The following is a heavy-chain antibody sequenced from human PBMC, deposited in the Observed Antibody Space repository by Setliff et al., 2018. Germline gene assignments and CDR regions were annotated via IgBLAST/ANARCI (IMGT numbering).Heavy chain of an antibody. V-gene: IGHV3-15*01. D-gene: IGHD3-10*01. CDR1: GFTVSDAW. J-gene: IGHJ5*02. Sequence: GGSLRLSCAASGFTVSDAWMGWVRQTPGEGLDWVGRIKSKTDGGPTDYAAPVKGRFTISRDDSKNTLYLQMNSLKTEDTAIYYCVKLVPQAISSDPWGQGTLVTVSS. CDR3: VKLVPQAISSDP. CDR2: IKSKTDGGPT.